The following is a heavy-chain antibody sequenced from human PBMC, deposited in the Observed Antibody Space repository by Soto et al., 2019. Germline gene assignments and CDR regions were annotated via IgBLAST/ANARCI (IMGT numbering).Heavy chain of an antibody. Sequence: SETLSLTCTVSGGSISGYYWSWIRQSPGKGLEWIGYIYYSGSPNYNPSLKSRVTFSVDMSKNQISLKLTSVTAADTALYYCVRASMPKAHFDSWGQGTLVTVSS. J-gene: IGHJ4*02. V-gene: IGHV4-59*12. CDR1: GGSISGYY. D-gene: IGHD2-2*01. CDR3: VRASMPKAHFDS. CDR2: IYYSGSP.